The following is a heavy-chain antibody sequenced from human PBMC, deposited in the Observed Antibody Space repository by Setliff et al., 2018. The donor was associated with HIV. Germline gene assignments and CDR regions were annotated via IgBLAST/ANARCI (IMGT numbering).Heavy chain of an antibody. Sequence: PGESLKISCKASGYSFSDYRIGWVRQMPGKGLEWMGIIFPDDSDTRYSPSFQGHATISADKSISTAYLQWSSLKASDTAIYYCARLGDDNSGYYQFWGQGTLVTVSS. CDR1: GYSFSDYR. V-gene: IGHV5-51*01. CDR3: ARLGDDNSGYYQF. D-gene: IGHD3-22*01. J-gene: IGHJ4*02. CDR2: IFPDDSDT.